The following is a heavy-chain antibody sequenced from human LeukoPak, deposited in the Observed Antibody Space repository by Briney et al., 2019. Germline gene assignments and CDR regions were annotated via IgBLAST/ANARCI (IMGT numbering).Heavy chain of an antibody. Sequence: KPGGSLRLSCAASGFTFSSYSMNWVRQAPGKGLEWVSSISSSSIYYADSVKGRFTISRDNAKNSLYLQMNSLRAEDTAVYYCARDPSSGWYLKGWFDPWGQGTLVTVSS. CDR1: GFTFSSYS. CDR3: ARDPSSGWYLKGWFDP. V-gene: IGHV3-21*01. J-gene: IGHJ5*02. D-gene: IGHD6-19*01. CDR2: ISSSSI.